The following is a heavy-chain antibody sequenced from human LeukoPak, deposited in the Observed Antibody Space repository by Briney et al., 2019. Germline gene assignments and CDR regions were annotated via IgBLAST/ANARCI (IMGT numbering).Heavy chain of an antibody. Sequence: GESLKISCKGSGYSFTSYWIGWVRQMPGNGLEWMGIIYPGDSDTRYSPSFQGQVTISADKSISTAYLQWSSLKASDTAMYYCARTWSSTSQQFDPWGQGTLVTVSS. CDR2: IYPGDSDT. J-gene: IGHJ5*02. V-gene: IGHV5-51*01. CDR1: GYSFTSYW. D-gene: IGHD2-2*01. CDR3: ARTWSSTSQQFDP.